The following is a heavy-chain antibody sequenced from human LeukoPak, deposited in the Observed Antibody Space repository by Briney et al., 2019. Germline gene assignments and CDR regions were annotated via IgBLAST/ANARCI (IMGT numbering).Heavy chain of an antibody. CDR1: GFTFSDYY. CDR3: ASQGAYYYDSSEPFDY. V-gene: IGHV3-11*04. D-gene: IGHD3-22*01. CDR2: ISSSGSTI. Sequence: GGSLRLSCAASGFTFSDYYMSWIRQAPGKGLEWVSYISSSGSTIYYADSVKGRFTISRDNAKNSLYLQMNSLRAEDTAVYYCASQGAYYYDSSEPFDYWGQGTLVTVSS. J-gene: IGHJ4*02.